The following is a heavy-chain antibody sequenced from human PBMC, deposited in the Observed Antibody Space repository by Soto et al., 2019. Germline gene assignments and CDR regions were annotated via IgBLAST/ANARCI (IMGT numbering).Heavy chain of an antibody. V-gene: IGHV3-33*06. CDR1: GFTFSSYG. CDR2: IWYDGSNK. J-gene: IGHJ6*02. Sequence: QVQLVESGGGVVQPGRSLRLSCAASGFTFSSYGMHWVRQAPGKGLEWVAVIWYDGSNKYYADSVKGRFTISRDNSKNTLYLQMNSLRAEDTAVYYCAKYYEDYYSMDVWGQGTTVTVSS. D-gene: IGHD3-3*01. CDR3: AKYYEDYYSMDV.